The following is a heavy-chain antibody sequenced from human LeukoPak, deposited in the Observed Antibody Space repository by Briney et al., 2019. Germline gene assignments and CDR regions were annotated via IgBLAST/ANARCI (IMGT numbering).Heavy chain of an antibody. CDR2: INHSGST. V-gene: IGHV4-34*01. Sequence: SETLSLTCAVYGGSFSGYYGSWIRQPPGKGLEWIGEINHSGSTNYNPSLKSRVTISVDTSKNQFSLKLSSVTAADTAVYYCARGLVGATGKYYFDYWGQGTLVTVSS. J-gene: IGHJ4*02. D-gene: IGHD1-26*01. CDR3: ARGLVGATGKYYFDY. CDR1: GGSFSGYY.